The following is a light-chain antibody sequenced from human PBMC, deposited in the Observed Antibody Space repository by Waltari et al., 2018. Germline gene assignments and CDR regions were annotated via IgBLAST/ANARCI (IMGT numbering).Light chain of an antibody. CDR3: QQYYSYPVT. J-gene: IGKJ1*01. V-gene: IGKV3-20*01. Sequence: EIFLTQSPGTLSLSPGEMATLSCRASQSVSNRQLAWYQQKPGQAPRLLIYDASSRATGIPDRFSGSGSGTDFTLTISCLQSEDFASYFCQQYYSYPVTFGQGTRV. CDR1: QSVSNRQ. CDR2: DAS.